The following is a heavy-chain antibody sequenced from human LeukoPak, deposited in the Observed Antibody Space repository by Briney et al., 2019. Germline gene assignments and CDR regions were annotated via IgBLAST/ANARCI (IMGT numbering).Heavy chain of an antibody. Sequence: GRSLRLSCAASGFTFSGYAMHWVRQAPGKGLEWVAVISYDGSNKYYADSVKGRFTISRDNSKNTLYLQMNSLRAEDTAVYYCARVYSHYGSGSYYNGYFDYWGQGTLVTVSS. CDR3: ARVYSHYGSGSYYNGYFDY. CDR2: ISYDGSNK. CDR1: GFTFSGYA. V-gene: IGHV3-30*04. J-gene: IGHJ4*02. D-gene: IGHD3-10*01.